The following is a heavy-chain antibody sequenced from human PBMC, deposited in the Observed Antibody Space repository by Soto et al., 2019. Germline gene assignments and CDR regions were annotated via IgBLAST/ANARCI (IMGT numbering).Heavy chain of an antibody. CDR2: ISGSGGST. CDR1: GFTFSSYA. D-gene: IGHD3-10*01. J-gene: IGHJ3*02. V-gene: IGHV3-23*01. Sequence: PGGSPRLSCAASGFTFSSYAMSWVRQAPGKGLEWVSAISGSGGSTYYADSVKGRFTISRDNSKNTLYLQMNSLRAEDTAVYYCARDLYYYGSRDPEGAFDIWGQGTMVTVSS. CDR3: ARDLYYYGSRDPEGAFDI.